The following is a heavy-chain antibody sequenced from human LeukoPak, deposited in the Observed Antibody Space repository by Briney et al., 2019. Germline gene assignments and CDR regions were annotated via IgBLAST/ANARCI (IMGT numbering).Heavy chain of an antibody. CDR3: AKDQWSSGYSP. J-gene: IGHJ5*02. CDR1: GFTFSSYA. V-gene: IGHV3-23*01. Sequence: GGSLRLSCAASGFTFSSYAMSWVRQAPGKGLEWVSAISGSGGSTYYADSVKGRFTISRDNSKNTLYLQMNSLRAEDRAVYYCAKDQWSSGYSPWGQGTLVTVSS. D-gene: IGHD3-22*01. CDR2: ISGSGGST.